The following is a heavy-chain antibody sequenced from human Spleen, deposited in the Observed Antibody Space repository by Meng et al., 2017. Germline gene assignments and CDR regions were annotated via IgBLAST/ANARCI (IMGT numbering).Heavy chain of an antibody. D-gene: IGHD3-16*02. CDR1: GFSLTTGGVG. CDR3: AHCSIWESYRYQH. CDR2: IYWDDDK. J-gene: IGHJ1*01. Sequence: QITLKEAGPTLVKPTQALTLTCSFSGFSLTTGGVGVGWIRQPPGKALEWLALIYWDDDKRYSPSLKSRLTITKDTAKNQVVLTLTNVDPVDTATYYCAHCSIWESYRYQHWGQGTLVTVSS. V-gene: IGHV2-5*02.